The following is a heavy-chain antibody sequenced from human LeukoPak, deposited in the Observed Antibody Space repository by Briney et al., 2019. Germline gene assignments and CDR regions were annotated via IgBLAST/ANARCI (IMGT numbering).Heavy chain of an antibody. CDR1: GFAFSSAW. D-gene: IGHD1-26*01. V-gene: IGHV3-74*03. Sequence: GGSLKLSCAASGFAFSSAWMHWVRQAPGTGLVWVSRITDDATTTYADSVRGRFTISRDNAKNILYLQMNSLRAEDTAVYYCVRDRVGPDYWGQGTLVTVSS. J-gene: IGHJ4*02. CDR3: VRDRVGPDY. CDR2: ITDDATT.